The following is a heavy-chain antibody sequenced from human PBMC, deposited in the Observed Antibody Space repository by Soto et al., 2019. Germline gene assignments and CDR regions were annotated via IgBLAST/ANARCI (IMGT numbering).Heavy chain of an antibody. D-gene: IGHD3-3*01. J-gene: IGHJ6*02. V-gene: IGHV3-30-3*01. CDR1: GFTLSSYA. CDR2: ISYDGSNK. Sequence: PGRSLRLSCAASGFTLSSYAMHWVRQAPGKGLEWVAVISYDGSNKYYADSVKGRFTISRDNSKNTLYLQMKSLRAEDTAVYYCARDRPIYYDFWSGYPPYYYYGMDVWGQGTTVTGSS. CDR3: ARDRPIYYDFWSGYPPYYYYGMDV.